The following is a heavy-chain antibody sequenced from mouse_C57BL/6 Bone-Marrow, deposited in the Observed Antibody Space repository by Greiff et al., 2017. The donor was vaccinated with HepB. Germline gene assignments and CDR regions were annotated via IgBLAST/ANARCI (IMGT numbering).Heavy chain of an antibody. J-gene: IGHJ2*01. CDR2: IDPENGDT. V-gene: IGHV14-4*01. CDR3: TTDGITTVVATPIDY. CDR1: GFNIKDDY. Sequence: EVMLVESGAELVRPGASVKLSCTASGFNIKDDYMHWVKQRPEQGLEWIGWIDPENGDTEYASKFQGKATITADTSSNTAYLQLSSLTSEDTAVYYCTTDGITTVVATPIDYWGQGTTLTVSS. D-gene: IGHD1-1*01.